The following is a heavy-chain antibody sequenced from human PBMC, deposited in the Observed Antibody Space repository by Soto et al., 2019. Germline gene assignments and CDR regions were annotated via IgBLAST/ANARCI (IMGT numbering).Heavy chain of an antibody. D-gene: IGHD3-22*01. CDR2: IDWDDDK. V-gene: IGHV2-70*11. CDR1: VVSVTSREMC. Sequence: FSVVSVTSREMCVSWIRQPPGKALEWLARIDWDDDKYYSTSLKTRLTISKDTSKNQVVLTMTNMDTVDTATYYCARSTYYYDSSGYGFYYFDYWGQGTLVTVSS. J-gene: IGHJ4*02. CDR3: ARSTYYYDSSGYGFYYFDY.